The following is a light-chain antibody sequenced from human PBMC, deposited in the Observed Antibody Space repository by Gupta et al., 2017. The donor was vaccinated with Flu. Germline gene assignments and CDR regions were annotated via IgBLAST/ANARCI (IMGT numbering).Light chain of an antibody. Sequence: SYVLTQPPSVSVAPGQTARLACGGDNLGLKSVHWYQQKPGQAPVLVVYDDDDRPSGIPDRFSGSNSRNTATLTISGVEAGDEADYYCQVSFSGGEHRVFGGGTKLTVL. V-gene: IGLV3-21*02. CDR2: DDD. CDR1: NLGLKS. CDR3: QVSFSGGEHRV. J-gene: IGLJ3*02.